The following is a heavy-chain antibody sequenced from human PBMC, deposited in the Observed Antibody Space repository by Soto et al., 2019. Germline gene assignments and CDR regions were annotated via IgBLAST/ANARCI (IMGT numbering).Heavy chain of an antibody. CDR2: ISSFSNYM. CDR3: PRADGYSRTTPNPTAYDMDV. J-gene: IGHJ6*02. CDR1: GFTFNSYS. Sequence: EVQLVESGGGLVKPGGSLRLSCAVSGFTFNSYSMNWVRQAPGKGLEWVSSISSFSNYMYYTDSVKGRFTISRDNARKSLYLQMSSLRAEATAVYYCPRADGYSRTTPNPTAYDMDVWGQGTTVTVSS. D-gene: IGHD6-13*01. V-gene: IGHV3-21*01.